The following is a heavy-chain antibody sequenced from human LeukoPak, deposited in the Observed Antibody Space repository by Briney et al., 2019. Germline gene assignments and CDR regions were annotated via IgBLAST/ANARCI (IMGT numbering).Heavy chain of an antibody. Sequence: GGSLRLSCAASGFTFSSYAMHWVRQAPGKGLEWVAVISYDGSNKYYADSVKGRFAISRDNSKNTLYLQMNSLRAEDTAVYYCARDCGSYLPAYYFDYWGQGTLVTVSS. D-gene: IGHD1-26*01. CDR3: ARDCGSYLPAYYFDY. CDR1: GFTFSSYA. V-gene: IGHV3-30*09. CDR2: ISYDGSNK. J-gene: IGHJ4*02.